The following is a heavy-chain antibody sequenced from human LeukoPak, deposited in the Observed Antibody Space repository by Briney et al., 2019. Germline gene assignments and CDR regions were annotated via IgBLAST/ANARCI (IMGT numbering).Heavy chain of an antibody. Sequence: KTSETLSLTCTVSGGSISSSSYYWGWIRQPPGKGLEWIGSIYYSGSTYYNPSLKSPVTISVDTSKNQFSMKLSSATAADTAVYYCASLEAGIDPWGQGTLVTVSS. D-gene: IGHD6-19*01. J-gene: IGHJ5*02. CDR2: IYYSGST. CDR3: ASLEAGIDP. V-gene: IGHV4-39*01. CDR1: GGSISSSSYY.